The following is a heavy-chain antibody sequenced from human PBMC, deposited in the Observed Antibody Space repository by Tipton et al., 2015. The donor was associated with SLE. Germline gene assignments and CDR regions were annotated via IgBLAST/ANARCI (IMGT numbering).Heavy chain of an antibody. D-gene: IGHD2/OR15-2a*01. CDR1: GFTFSSFW. J-gene: IGHJ4*02. CDR2: IRYDGSNK. Sequence: SLRLSCAASGFTFSSFWMNWVRQAPGKGLEWVAFIRYDGSNKYYADSVKGRFTISRDNSKNTLWLQMNSLRGEDTAVYYCAKGEYNSSPFDHWGQGTLVTVSS. CDR3: AKGEYNSSPFDH. V-gene: IGHV3-30*02.